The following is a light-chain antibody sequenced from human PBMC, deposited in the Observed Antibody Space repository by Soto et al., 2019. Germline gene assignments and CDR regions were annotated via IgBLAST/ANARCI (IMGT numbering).Light chain of an antibody. CDR1: QTISSW. V-gene: IGKV1-5*03. CDR3: QQYNSYPFT. CDR2: KAS. Sequence: DIQMTQSPSTLSGSVGDRVTITCRASQTISSWLAWYQQKPGKAPKLLIYKASTLKSGVPSRFSGSGSGTEFTLTISSLQPDDFATYYCQQYNSYPFTFGGGTKVDIK. J-gene: IGKJ4*01.